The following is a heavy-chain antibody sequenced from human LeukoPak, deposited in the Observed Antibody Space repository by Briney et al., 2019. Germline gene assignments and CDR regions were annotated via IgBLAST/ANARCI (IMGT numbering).Heavy chain of an antibody. J-gene: IGHJ3*01. V-gene: IGHV4-59*11. D-gene: IGHD3-22*01. CDR1: GGSFTTHY. Sequence: SETLSLTCTVSGGSFTTHYWSWIRQPPGKGLEWIGYISYIGSTNYNPTLKSRVTISIDTSNNEVSLMLTSVTAADTAVYYCASDSISMNAFDAWGQGTMVTVSS. CDR3: ASDSISMNAFDA. CDR2: ISYIGST.